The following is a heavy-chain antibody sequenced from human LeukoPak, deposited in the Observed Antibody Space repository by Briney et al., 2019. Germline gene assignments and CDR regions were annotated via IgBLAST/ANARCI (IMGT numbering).Heavy chain of an antibody. CDR1: GFTFISSA. CDR2: IVVGNGNR. Sequence: ASVKVSCKASGFTFISSAMQWVRQARGQRLEWIGWIVVGNGNRKYAQKFQERVTITRDMSTSTAYMELTSLRSEDTAVYYCATVRGVGGIPDHWGQGTLVTVSS. J-gene: IGHJ4*02. CDR3: ATVRGVGGIPDH. V-gene: IGHV1-58*02. D-gene: IGHD3-10*02.